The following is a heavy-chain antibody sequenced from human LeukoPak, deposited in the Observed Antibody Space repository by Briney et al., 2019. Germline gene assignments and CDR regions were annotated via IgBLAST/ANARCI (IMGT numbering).Heavy chain of an antibody. D-gene: IGHD5-18*01. CDR3: ARAVDTAMVTFDY. V-gene: IGHV3-30*04. CDR1: GFTFNSYA. Sequence: GRSLRLSCAASGFTFNSYAMHWVRQAPGKGLEWVAVTLDVGSNKYHADSVKGRFTISRDNSKNTLHLQMNSLRAEDTAVYYCARAVDTAMVTFDYWGQGTLVIVSS. CDR2: TLDVGSNK. J-gene: IGHJ4*02.